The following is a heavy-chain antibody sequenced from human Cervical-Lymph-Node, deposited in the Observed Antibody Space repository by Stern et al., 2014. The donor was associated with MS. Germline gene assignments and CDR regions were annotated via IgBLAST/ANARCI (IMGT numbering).Heavy chain of an antibody. D-gene: IGHD4-17*01. J-gene: IGHJ4*02. V-gene: IGHV1-46*01. CDR2: INASGGST. CDR3: ARVGGYGDSLDY. CDR1: GYTLTSYY. Sequence: QVQLVQSGAEVKKPGASVKVSCKASGYTLTSYYMHWVRQAPGQGLEWMGIINASGGSTRYAQKFQGRVTMTRDTSTSTVYMELSSLRSEDTAVYYCARVGGYGDSLDYWGQGTLVTVSS.